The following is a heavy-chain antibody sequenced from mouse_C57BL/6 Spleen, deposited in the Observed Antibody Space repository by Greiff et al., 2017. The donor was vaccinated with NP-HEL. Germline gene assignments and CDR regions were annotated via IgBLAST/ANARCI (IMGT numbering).Heavy chain of an antibody. J-gene: IGHJ2*01. CDR1: GYTFTSYW. D-gene: IGHD1-1*01. CDR3: AREAYGSSYYY. V-gene: IGHV1-64*01. CDR2: IHPNSGST. Sequence: VQLQQPGAELVKPGASVKLSCKASGYTFTSYWMHWVKQRPGQGLEWIGMIHPNSGSTNYNEKFKSKATLTVDKSSSTAYMQLSSLTSEDSAVYYCAREAYGSSYYYWGQGTTLTVSS.